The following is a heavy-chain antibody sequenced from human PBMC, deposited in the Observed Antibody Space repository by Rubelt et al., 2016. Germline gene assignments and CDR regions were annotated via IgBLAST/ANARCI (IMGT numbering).Heavy chain of an antibody. CDR3: ARREQLRYWFDP. V-gene: IGHV4-59*12. Sequence: QVQLQESGPGLVKPSETLSLTCTVSGGSISSYYWSWIRQPPGKGLAWIGYIYYSGSTTYNPSLKSRVTIAVDTSKNQVSRKLSSVTAADTAVYYCARREQLRYWFDPWGQGTLVTVSS. CDR1: GGSISSYY. CDR2: IYYSGST. J-gene: IGHJ5*02. D-gene: IGHD6-13*01.